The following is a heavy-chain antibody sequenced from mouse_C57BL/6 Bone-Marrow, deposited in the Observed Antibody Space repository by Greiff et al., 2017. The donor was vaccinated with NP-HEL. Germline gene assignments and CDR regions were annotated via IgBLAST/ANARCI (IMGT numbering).Heavy chain of an antibody. CDR3: ARRHYYGIAMDY. J-gene: IGHJ4*01. Sequence: VQLQQSGAELVKPGASVKLSCKASGYTFTSYWMQWVKQRPGQGLEWIGEIDPSDSYTNYNQKFKGKATLTVDTSSSTAYMQLSSLTSEDSAVYYCARRHYYGIAMDYWGQGTSVTVSS. V-gene: IGHV1-50*01. CDR1: GYTFTSYW. D-gene: IGHD1-1*01. CDR2: IDPSDSYT.